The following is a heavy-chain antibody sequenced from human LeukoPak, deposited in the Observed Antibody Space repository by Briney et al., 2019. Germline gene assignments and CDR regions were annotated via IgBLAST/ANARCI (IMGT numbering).Heavy chain of an antibody. Sequence: PGGSLRLSCAASGFTISNSWMTWVRQAPGKGLEWVANIMKDGSAKYYVDSVKGRSTISRENAKNSVYLQMNSLRAEDTAVYHCASGGALDCWGQGTLVTVSS. V-gene: IGHV3-7*05. J-gene: IGHJ4*02. CDR1: GFTISNSW. D-gene: IGHD3-16*01. CDR2: IMKDGSAK. CDR3: ASGGALDC.